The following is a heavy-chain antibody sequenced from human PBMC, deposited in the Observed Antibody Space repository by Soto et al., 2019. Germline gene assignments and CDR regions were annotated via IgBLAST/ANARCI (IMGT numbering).Heavy chain of an antibody. CDR3: ARLGHGDYASDFDY. Sequence: SETLSLTCTVSGGSISSSSYYWGWIRQPPGKGLEWIGSIYYSGSTYYNPSLKSRVTISVDTSKNQFSLKLSSVTAADTAVYYCARLGHGDYASDFDYWGQGTLVTVSS. V-gene: IGHV4-39*01. J-gene: IGHJ4*02. D-gene: IGHD4-17*01. CDR2: IYYSGST. CDR1: GGSISSSSYY.